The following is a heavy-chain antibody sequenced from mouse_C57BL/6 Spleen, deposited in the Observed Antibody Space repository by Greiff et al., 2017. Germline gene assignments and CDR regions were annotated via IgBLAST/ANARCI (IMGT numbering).Heavy chain of an antibody. CDR3: TDGYYYAMDY. V-gene: IGHV1-15*01. CDR1: GYTFTDYE. CDR2: IDPETGGT. J-gene: IGHJ4*01. D-gene: IGHD2-3*01. Sequence: QVQLKESGAELVRPGASVTLSCKASGYTFTDYEMHWVKQTPVHGLEWIGAIDPETGGTAYNQKFKGKAILTADKSSSTAYMELRSLTSEDSAVYYCTDGYYYAMDYWGQGTSVTVSS.